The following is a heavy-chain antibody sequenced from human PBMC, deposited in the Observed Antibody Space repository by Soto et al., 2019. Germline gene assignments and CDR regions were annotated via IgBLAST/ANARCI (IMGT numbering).Heavy chain of an antibody. Sequence: AVKVSCKASGGSFSTYAFSWVRQAPGHGLEWMGGIIPIFDSPYYAQNFQGRVTIAADRSTSTVYMELSSLTPEDTAVYYCARGAECRGSCIKNFNWLDPWGQGTLVTVSS. CDR2: IIPIFDSP. CDR1: GGSFSTYA. D-gene: IGHD3-10*01. CDR3: ARGAECRGSCIKNFNWLDP. V-gene: IGHV1-69*06. J-gene: IGHJ5*02.